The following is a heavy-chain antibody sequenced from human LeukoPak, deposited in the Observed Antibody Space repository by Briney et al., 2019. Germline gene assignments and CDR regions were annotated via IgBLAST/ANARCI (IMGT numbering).Heavy chain of an antibody. Sequence: PGGSLRLSCAASGFTFSSYGMHWVRQAPGKGLEWVAFIRYDGSNKYYADSVKGRFTISRDNSKNTLYLQMNSLRAEDTAVYYCAKDRLMYYYGSGSYLDYWGQGTLVTVSP. D-gene: IGHD3-10*01. CDR2: IRYDGSNK. CDR3: AKDRLMYYYGSGSYLDY. CDR1: GFTFSSYG. V-gene: IGHV3-30*02. J-gene: IGHJ4*02.